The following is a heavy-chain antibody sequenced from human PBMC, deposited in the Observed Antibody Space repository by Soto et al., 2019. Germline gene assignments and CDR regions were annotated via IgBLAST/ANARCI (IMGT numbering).Heavy chain of an antibody. D-gene: IGHD3-9*01. CDR1: GGSIRSSSYY. CDR3: ARLTDYHDILSNPSPGAFDI. Sequence: PSETLSLTCPVSGGSIRSSSYYWGLSRHPPGQGLEWIVSIYYSGSTYYNPSLKSRVTISVDTSKNQFSLKLSSVTAADTAVYYCARLTDYHDILSNPSPGAFDIWGQGTMVTVSS. V-gene: IGHV4-39*01. J-gene: IGHJ3*02. CDR2: IYYSGST.